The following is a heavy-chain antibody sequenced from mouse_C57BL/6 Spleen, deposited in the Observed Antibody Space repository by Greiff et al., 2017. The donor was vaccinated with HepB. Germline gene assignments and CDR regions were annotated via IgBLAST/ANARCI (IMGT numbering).Heavy chain of an antibody. CDR1: GYAFSSSW. J-gene: IGHJ2*01. CDR2: IYPGDGDT. Sequence: VKLMESGPELVKPGASVKISCKASGYAFSSSWMNWVKQRPGKGLEWIGRIYPGDGDTNYNGKVKGKATLTADKSTSTAYMQLSSLTSENSAVYFCARRDHFDYWGQGTTLTVSS. V-gene: IGHV1-82*01. CDR3: ARRDHFDY.